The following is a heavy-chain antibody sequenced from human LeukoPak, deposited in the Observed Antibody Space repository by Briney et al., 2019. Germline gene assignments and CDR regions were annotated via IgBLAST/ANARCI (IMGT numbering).Heavy chain of an antibody. V-gene: IGHV3-23*01. CDR3: AKDQSTSGSYGAFDI. D-gene: IGHD1-26*01. CDR1: GFTFSSYA. CDR2: ISGSDGST. J-gene: IGHJ3*02. Sequence: HPGGSLRLSCAASGFTFSSYAMSWVRQAPGKGLEWVSAISGSDGSTYYADSVKGRFTIPRDNSKNTLYLQMNSLRAEDTAVYYCAKDQSTSGSYGAFDIWGQGTMVTVSS.